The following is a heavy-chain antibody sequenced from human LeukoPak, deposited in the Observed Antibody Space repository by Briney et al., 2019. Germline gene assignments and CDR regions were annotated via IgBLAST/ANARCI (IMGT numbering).Heavy chain of an antibody. J-gene: IGHJ4*02. D-gene: IGHD5-12*01. CDR3: AKDRRATGGYYFDY. Sequence: GGSLRLSCAASGFTFSSYAMSWVRQGPGKGLEWVSAISGSGGSTYYAASVKGRFTISRDNSKNTLYLQMNSLRAEDTPVYYCAKDRRATGGYYFDYWGQGTLVTVSS. V-gene: IGHV3-23*01. CDR2: ISGSGGST. CDR1: GFTFSSYA.